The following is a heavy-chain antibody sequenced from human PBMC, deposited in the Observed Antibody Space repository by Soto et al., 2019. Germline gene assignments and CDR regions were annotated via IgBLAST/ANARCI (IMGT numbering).Heavy chain of an antibody. D-gene: IGHD4-17*01. CDR1: GFDFSDYA. V-gene: IGHV3-23*01. CDR3: ATDPNGDYWGAFDS. J-gene: IGHJ3*02. CDR2: ISGSGGVT. Sequence: EVQLLESGGGLVQPGGSLRLSCTASGFDFSDYAVTWVRQAPGKGLEWVAGISGSGGVTKYADSVKGRFTISRDNFRTTLYLQMNSLRAGDTAVYYCATDPNGDYWGAFDSWGHGTMVTVSS.